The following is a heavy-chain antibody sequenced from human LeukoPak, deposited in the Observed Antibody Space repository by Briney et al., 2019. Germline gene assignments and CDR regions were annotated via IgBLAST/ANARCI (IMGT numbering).Heavy chain of an antibody. J-gene: IGHJ4*02. CDR3: AKGDGYSGYAGGFDY. CDR2: IYSGGST. Sequence: GGSLRLSCAASGFTVSSNYMSWVRQAPGKGLEWVSVIYSGGSTYYADSVKGRFTISRDNSKNTLYLQMNSLRAEDTAVYYCAKGDGYSGYAGGFDYWGQGTLVTVPS. D-gene: IGHD5-12*01. V-gene: IGHV3-53*05. CDR1: GFTVSSNY.